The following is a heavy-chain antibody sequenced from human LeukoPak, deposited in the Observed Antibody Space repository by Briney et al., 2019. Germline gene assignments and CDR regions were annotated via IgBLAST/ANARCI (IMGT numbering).Heavy chain of an antibody. V-gene: IGHV3-23*01. CDR3: AKEGGSGPGYYGMDV. J-gene: IGHJ6*02. CDR2: IRGGGDTT. D-gene: IGHD6-19*01. CDR1: GLPFGGYA. Sequence: GGSLRLSCAASGLPFGGYAMSWVRQAPGKGLEWVSAIRGGGDTTYYADSVKGRFTISRDNSKNTLYLQMNSLRAEDTAVYYCAKEGGSGPGYYGMDVWGQGTTVTVSS.